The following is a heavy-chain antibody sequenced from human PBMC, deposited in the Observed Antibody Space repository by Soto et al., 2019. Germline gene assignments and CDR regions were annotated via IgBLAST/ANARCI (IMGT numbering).Heavy chain of an antibody. D-gene: IGHD2-8*02. CDR1: GFTFSHFA. Sequence: PGGSLRLSCAASGFTFSHFAMHWVRQAPGKGLEWISVISFNATNGFFADSVKGRFSISRDNSANRLYLQMTNLRPEDTAIYYCARDRGRGYCTGGLCYLGLHNWGQGNPVTVSS. CDR2: ISFNATNG. CDR3: ARDRGRGYCTGGLCYLGLHN. J-gene: IGHJ4*02. V-gene: IGHV3-30-3*01.